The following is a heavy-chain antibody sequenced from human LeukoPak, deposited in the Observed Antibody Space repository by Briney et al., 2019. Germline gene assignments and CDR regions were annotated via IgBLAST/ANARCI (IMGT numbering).Heavy chain of an antibody. Sequence: SETLSLTCTVSGGSISSYYWSWIRQPPGKGLEWIGYIYYSGSTNYNPSLKSRVTISVDTSKNQFSLKLSSVTAADTAVYYCARALTGTTSIFHHWGQGTLVTVSS. V-gene: IGHV4-59*08. J-gene: IGHJ1*01. D-gene: IGHD1-7*01. CDR2: IYYSGST. CDR1: GGSISSYY. CDR3: ARALTGTTSIFHH.